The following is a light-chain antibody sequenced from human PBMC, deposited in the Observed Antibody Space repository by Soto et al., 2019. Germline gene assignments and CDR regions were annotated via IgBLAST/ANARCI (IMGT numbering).Light chain of an antibody. CDR1: QSVTTS. J-gene: IGKJ4*01. CDR2: GAS. V-gene: IGKV3-20*01. Sequence: DMVLTQSPDTLSLSPGERATLSCRASQSVTTSLAWYQQKTGQPPRLLISGASRRATGIPDRFSGSGSETDFTLTINRLEPEDSAVYYCQQYYSSPRTFGRGTKVEIK. CDR3: QQYYSSPRT.